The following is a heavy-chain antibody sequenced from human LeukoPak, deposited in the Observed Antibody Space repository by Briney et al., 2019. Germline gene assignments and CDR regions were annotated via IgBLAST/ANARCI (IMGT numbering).Heavy chain of an antibody. CDR3: ARLFYGDYYYYYGMDV. V-gene: IGHV4-4*09. Sequence: SETLSLTCTISGDSIKSYYWSWIRQPPGKGLEWIGNIYNSGNTDYNPSLKSRVAISLDTSKNQFSLKLSSVTAADTAVYYCARLFYGDYYYYYGMDVWGQGTTVTVSS. CDR2: IYNSGNT. D-gene: IGHD4-17*01. J-gene: IGHJ6*02. CDR1: GDSIKSYY.